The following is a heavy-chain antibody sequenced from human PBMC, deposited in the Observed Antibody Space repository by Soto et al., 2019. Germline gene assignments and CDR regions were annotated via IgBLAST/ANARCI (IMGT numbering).Heavy chain of an antibody. J-gene: IGHJ5*02. D-gene: IGHD3-3*01. Sequence: ASVKVSCKASGYTFTSYDINWVRQATGQGLEWMGWMNPNSGNTGYAQKFQGRVTMTRNTSISTAYMELSSLRSEDTAVYYCARNQWVGIVGVVIASPLCPWGQGTLVTVSS. CDR3: ARNQWVGIVGVVIASPLCP. CDR1: GYTFTSYD. CDR2: MNPNSGNT. V-gene: IGHV1-8*01.